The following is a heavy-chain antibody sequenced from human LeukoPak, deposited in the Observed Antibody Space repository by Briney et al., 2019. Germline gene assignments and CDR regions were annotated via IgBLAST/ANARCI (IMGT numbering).Heavy chain of an antibody. D-gene: IGHD4-23*01. V-gene: IGHV3-30*04. J-gene: IGHJ4*02. CDR3: ARDGDYGGRKDY. CDR1: GGTFSSYA. Sequence: SCKASGGTFSSYAMHWVRQAPGKGLEWVAVISYDGSNKYYADSVKGRFTISRDNSKNTLYLQMNSLRAEDTAVYYCARDGDYGGRKDYWGQGTLVTVSS. CDR2: ISYDGSNK.